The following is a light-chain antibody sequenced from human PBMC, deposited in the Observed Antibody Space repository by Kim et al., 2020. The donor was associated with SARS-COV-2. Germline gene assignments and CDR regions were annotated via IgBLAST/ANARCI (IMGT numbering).Light chain of an antibody. J-gene: IGKJ5*01. CDR3: QQYGSSPIT. CDR1: QSISSNY. V-gene: IGKV3-20*01. Sequence: EIVLTQSPGTLSLSPGESATLSCRASQSISSNYLAWYQQKPGQAPRVLIYGASSRATGIPDKFSGSGSGTDFTLTISRLEPEDFAVYYCQQYGSSPITFGQGTRLEIK. CDR2: GAS.